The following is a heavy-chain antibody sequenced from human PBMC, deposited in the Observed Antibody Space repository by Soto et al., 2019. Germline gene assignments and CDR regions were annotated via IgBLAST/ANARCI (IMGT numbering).Heavy chain of an antibody. CDR1: GYTFTSYY. CDR3: ARVTGGPHDAFDI. V-gene: IGHV1-46*01. J-gene: IGHJ3*02. D-gene: IGHD3-10*01. CDR2: INPSGGST. Sequence: ASVKVSCKASGYTFTSYYMHWVRQAPGRGLEWMGIINPSGGSTSYAQKFQGRVTMTRDTSTSTVYMELSSLRSEDTAVYYCARVTGGPHDAFDIWGQGTMVTVSS.